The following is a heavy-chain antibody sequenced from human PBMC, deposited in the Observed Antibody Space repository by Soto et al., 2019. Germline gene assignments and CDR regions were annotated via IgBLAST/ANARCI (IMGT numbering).Heavy chain of an antibody. V-gene: IGHV3-23*01. D-gene: IGHD2-2*01. Sequence: LLESGGGLVQPGGSLRRSCVASGLSFPNYAMNWVRQAPGKGLEWVSGIGGSGAYTYYADSVKGRFTISRDNSKNTVYLQMNSLRGEDTAVYYCAKGSSSTQFLNYYFYHMDVWGKGTTVSVSS. CDR2: IGGSGAYT. CDR1: GLSFPNYA. J-gene: IGHJ6*03. CDR3: AKGSSSTQFLNYYFYHMDV.